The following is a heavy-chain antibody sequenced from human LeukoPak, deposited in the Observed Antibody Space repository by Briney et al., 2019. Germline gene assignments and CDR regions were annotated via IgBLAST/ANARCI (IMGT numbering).Heavy chain of an antibody. CDR2: IIPIFGTA. CDR3: ASCSSGFYYYYMDV. J-gene: IGHJ6*03. Sequence: SVKVSCKASGGTFSSYAISWVRQAPGQGLEWMGGIIPIFGTANHAQKFQGRVTITTDESTSTAYMELSSLRSEDTAVYYCASCSSGFYYYYMDVWGKGTTVTVSS. V-gene: IGHV1-69*05. D-gene: IGHD6-6*01. CDR1: GGTFSSYA.